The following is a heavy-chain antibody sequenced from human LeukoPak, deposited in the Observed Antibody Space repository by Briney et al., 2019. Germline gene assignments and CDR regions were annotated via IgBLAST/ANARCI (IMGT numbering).Heavy chain of an antibody. V-gene: IGHV1-2*02. D-gene: IGHD5-12*01. Sequence: ASVKVSCTSSGYTFTGYYMHWVRQAPGQGHEWMGWMKPNSGGTNYAQKFQGRVTMTTDTTISAAYMELSRLRSDDTAVYYCARVPRWLRPGDYFNYWGQGTLVTVSS. J-gene: IGHJ4*02. CDR3: ARVPRWLRPGDYFNY. CDR2: MKPNSGGT. CDR1: GYTFTGYY.